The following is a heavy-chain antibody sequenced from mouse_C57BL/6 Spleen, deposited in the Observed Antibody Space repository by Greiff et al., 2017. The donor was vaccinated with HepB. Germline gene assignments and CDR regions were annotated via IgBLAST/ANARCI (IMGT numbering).Heavy chain of an antibody. CDR3: ASAQATYAMDY. D-gene: IGHD3-2*02. Sequence: VKLMESGAELVRPGASVKLSCKASGYTFTDYYINWVKQRPGQGLEWIARIYPGSGNTYYNEKFKGKATLTAEKSSSTAYMQLSSLTSEDSAVYFCASAQATYAMDYWGQGTSVTVSS. V-gene: IGHV1-76*01. CDR1: GYTFTDYY. CDR2: IYPGSGNT. J-gene: IGHJ4*01.